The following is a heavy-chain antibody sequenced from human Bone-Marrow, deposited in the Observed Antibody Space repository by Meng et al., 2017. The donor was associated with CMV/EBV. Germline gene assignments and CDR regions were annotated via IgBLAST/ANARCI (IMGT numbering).Heavy chain of an antibody. D-gene: IGHD3-10*01. CDR1: GFTFSSYW. V-gene: IGHV3-21*01. CDR3: ARDTGSFDY. J-gene: IGHJ4*02. Sequence: GESLKISCAASGFTFSSYWMNWVRQAPGKGLEWVSSISSSSSYIYYADSVKGRFTISRDNAKNSLYLQMSSLRAEDTAVYYCARDTGSFDYWGQGTLVPVSS. CDR2: ISSSSSYI.